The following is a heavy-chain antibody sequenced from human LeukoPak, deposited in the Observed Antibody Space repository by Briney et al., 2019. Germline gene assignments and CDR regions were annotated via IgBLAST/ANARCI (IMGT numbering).Heavy chain of an antibody. J-gene: IGHJ4*02. V-gene: IGHV4-59*08. CDR2: IYYSGST. D-gene: IGHD3-10*01. CDR1: GGSLSSYY. Sequence: SETLSLTCTVSGGSLSSYYWSWIRQPPGKGLEWIGYIYYSGSTNYNPSLKSRVTISVDTSKNQFSLKLSSVTAADTAVYYCARGPGSQGIFDYWGQGTLVTVSS. CDR3: ARGPGSQGIFDY.